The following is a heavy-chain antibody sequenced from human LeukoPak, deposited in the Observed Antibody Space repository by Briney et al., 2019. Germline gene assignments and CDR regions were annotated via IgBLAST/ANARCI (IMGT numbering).Heavy chain of an antibody. V-gene: IGHV1-69*04. Sequence: AVKVSCKASGGTFSSYTISWVRQAPGQGLEWMGRIIPILGIANYAQKFQGRVTITADKSTSTAYMKLSSLRSEDTAVYYCARDQPNYCSSTSCFRMDVWGQGTTVTVSS. CDR1: GGTFSSYT. CDR2: IIPILGIA. J-gene: IGHJ6*02. CDR3: ARDQPNYCSSTSCFRMDV. D-gene: IGHD2-2*01.